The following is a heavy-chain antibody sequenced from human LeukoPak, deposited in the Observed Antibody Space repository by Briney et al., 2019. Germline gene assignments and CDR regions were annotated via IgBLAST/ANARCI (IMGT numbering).Heavy chain of an antibody. J-gene: IGHJ5*02. V-gene: IGHV4-34*01. CDR2: INHSGST. CDR1: GGSFSGYY. D-gene: IGHD3-22*01. Sequence: SETLSLTCAVYGGSFSGYYWSWIRQPPGKGLEWIGEINHSGSTNYNPSLKSRVTISVDTSKNQFSLKLSSVTAADTAVYYCARGGYYYDSSGYCNWFDPGGQGTLVTVSS. CDR3: ARGGYYYDSSGYCNWFDP.